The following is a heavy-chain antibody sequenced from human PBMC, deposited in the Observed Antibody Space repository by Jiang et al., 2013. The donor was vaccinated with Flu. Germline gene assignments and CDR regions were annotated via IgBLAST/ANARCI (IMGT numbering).Heavy chain of an antibody. J-gene: IGHJ3*01. CDR1: GYTFTNYW. CDR2: IYPGDSDT. CDR3: VRREGSSFGMARVGPSDTF. Sequence: GAEVKKPGESLKISCKVSGYTFTNYWIGWVRQMPGKGLEWMAIIYPGDSDTRYSPSFQGQVTISADKSIRTAYLQWNSLKASDTAMYYCVRREGSSFGMARVGPSDTF. V-gene: IGHV5-51*01. D-gene: IGHD1-26*01.